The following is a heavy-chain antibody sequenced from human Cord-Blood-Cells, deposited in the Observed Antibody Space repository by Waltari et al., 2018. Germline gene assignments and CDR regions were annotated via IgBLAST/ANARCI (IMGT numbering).Heavy chain of an antibody. V-gene: IGHV4-59*08. J-gene: IGHJ3*02. CDR1: GGPISSSY. CDR3: VRHEEGYSAGAFDI. Sequence: QVQLQESGPGLVKPSETLSLTCTVSGGPISSSYWSWIRQPPGKGLEWIGYIYYSGSTNYNPSLKSRVTISVDTSKNQFSLKLSSVTAADTAVYYCVRHEEGYSAGAFDIWGQGTMVTVSS. CDR2: IYYSGST. D-gene: IGHD1-1*01.